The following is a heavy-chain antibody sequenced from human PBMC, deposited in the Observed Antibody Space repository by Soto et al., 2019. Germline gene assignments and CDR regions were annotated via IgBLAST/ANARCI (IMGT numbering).Heavy chain of an antibody. D-gene: IGHD3-22*01. CDR3: ARDYYDSSGYSDY. CDR2: IYYSGST. V-gene: IGHV4-61*01. J-gene: IGHJ4*02. CDR1: GRSVSSGTYY. Sequence: SETLFLPCTVAGRSVSSGTYYWSWIWKPPGKGLEWIGYIYYSGSTNYNPSLKSRVTISADTSKNQFSLKLSSVTAADTAVYYCARDYYDSSGYSDYWGQGTLVTVS.